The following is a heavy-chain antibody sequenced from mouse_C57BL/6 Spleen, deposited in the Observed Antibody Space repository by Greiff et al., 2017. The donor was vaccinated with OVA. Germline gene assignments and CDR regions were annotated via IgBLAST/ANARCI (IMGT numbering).Heavy chain of an antibody. V-gene: IGHV1-72*01. Sequence: QQSCTASGYTFTSYWMHWVKQRPGRGLEWIGRIDPNSGGTKYNEKFKSKATLTVDKPSSTAYMQLSSLTSEDSAVYYCARWGYYGSSSYWYFDVWGTGTTVTVSS. J-gene: IGHJ1*03. CDR1: GYTFTSYW. D-gene: IGHD1-1*01. CDR2: IDPNSGGT. CDR3: ARWGYYGSSSYWYFDV.